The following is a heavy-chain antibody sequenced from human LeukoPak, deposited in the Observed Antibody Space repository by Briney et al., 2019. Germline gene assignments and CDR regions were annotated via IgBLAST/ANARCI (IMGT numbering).Heavy chain of an antibody. CDR1: GYNFSNYW. J-gene: IGHJ4*02. Sequence: GESLKISWKGSGYNFSNYWIAWVRQMPGKGLEYMGIIYPDDSDTTYSPSFQGQVTISADKTISTAYLQWSSLKASDTAMYYCATPGTYGSGSYYIQWGQGALVTVSS. D-gene: IGHD3-10*01. V-gene: IGHV5-51*01. CDR3: ATPGTYGSGSYYIQ. CDR2: IYPDDSDT.